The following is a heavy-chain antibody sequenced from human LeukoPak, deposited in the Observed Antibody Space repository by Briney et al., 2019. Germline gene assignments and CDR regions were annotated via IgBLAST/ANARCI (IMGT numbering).Heavy chain of an antibody. V-gene: IGHV3-30*02. J-gene: IGHJ6*03. D-gene: IGHD3-22*01. Sequence: GGSLRLSCAASGFTFSDYGMHWLRQAPGKGLEWVAFIKYDGNIEYYADSLKGRSTISRDNSKNTLYLQMNSLRAEDTAVYYCAKGLFVPYYYYYMDVWGKGTTVTVSS. CDR1: GFTFSDYG. CDR3: AKGLFVPYYYYYMDV. CDR2: IKYDGNIE.